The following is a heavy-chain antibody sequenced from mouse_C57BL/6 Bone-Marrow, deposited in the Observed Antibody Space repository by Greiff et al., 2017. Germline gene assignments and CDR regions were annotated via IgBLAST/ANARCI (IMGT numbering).Heavy chain of an antibody. CDR2: IRNKANGYTT. CDR3: ARYGGGDYAMDY. Sequence: EVQLVESGGGLVQPGGSLSLSCAASGFTFTDYYMSWVRQPPGKALEWLGFIRNKANGYTTEYSASVKGRFTISRDNSQSILYLQMNALRAEDSATYYCARYGGGDYAMDYWGQGTSVTVSS. V-gene: IGHV7-3*01. J-gene: IGHJ4*01. CDR1: GFTFTDYY.